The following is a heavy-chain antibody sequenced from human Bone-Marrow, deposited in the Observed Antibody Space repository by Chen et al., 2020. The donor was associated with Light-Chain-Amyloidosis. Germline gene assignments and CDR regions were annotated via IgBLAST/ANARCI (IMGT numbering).Heavy chain of an antibody. D-gene: IGHD3-9*01. CDR3: AKDISYDDILPGYPADAFDI. CDR1: GFAFSSYA. Sequence: EVQLVESGGGLLQRGGSLRLSCAASGFAFSSYAMSWVRQAPGKGLEWVSAFSGSGGGRYNGDAGKGRLTISRDNSKNALCLQMNSLRAEDTAVYYCAKDISYDDILPGYPADAFDIWGQGTMVTVSS. CDR2: FSGSGGGR. V-gene: IGHV3-23*04. J-gene: IGHJ3*02.